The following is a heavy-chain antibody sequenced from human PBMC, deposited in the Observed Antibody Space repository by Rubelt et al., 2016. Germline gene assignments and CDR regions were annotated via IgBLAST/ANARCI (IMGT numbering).Heavy chain of an antibody. CDR3: AGEDWGDGFHV. Sequence: QVQLQESGPGLVKPSETLSLTCTVSGGSISSYHWSWIRQPPGKGLEWIGYIYYSGSTNYNPSLKSRVTISVDTSKNQFSLELTSVTAADTAVYYCAGEDWGDGFHVWGQGTVVTVSS. CDR2: IYYSGST. J-gene: IGHJ3*01. CDR1: GGSISSYH. V-gene: IGHV4-59*01. D-gene: IGHD7-27*01.